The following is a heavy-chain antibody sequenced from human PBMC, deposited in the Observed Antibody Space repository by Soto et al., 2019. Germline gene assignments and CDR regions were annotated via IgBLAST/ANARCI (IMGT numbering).Heavy chain of an antibody. CDR2: IYYSGST. J-gene: IGHJ4*02. CDR3: ARQVAAAGTKGVGYFDY. V-gene: IGHV4-30-4*01. CDR1: GGSISSGDYY. D-gene: IGHD6-13*01. Sequence: SETLSLTCTVSGGSISSGDYYWSWIRQPPGKGLEWIGYIYYSGSTYYNPSLKSRVTISVDTSKNQFSLKLSSVTAADTAVYYCARQVAAAGTKGVGYFDYWGQGTLVTVSS.